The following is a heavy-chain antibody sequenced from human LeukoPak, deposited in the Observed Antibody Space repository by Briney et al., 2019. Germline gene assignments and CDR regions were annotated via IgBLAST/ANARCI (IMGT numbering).Heavy chain of an antibody. CDR2: INHSGST. Sequence: SETLSLTCAVYGGSFSGYYWSWIRQSPGKGLEWIGEINHSGSTNYNPSLKSRVTISVDTSKNQFSLKLSSVTAADTAVYYCARRGRLWLLYYHYGMDVWGQGTTVTVSS. D-gene: IGHD5-18*01. CDR1: GGSFSGYY. CDR3: ARRGRLWLLYYHYGMDV. J-gene: IGHJ6*02. V-gene: IGHV4-34*01.